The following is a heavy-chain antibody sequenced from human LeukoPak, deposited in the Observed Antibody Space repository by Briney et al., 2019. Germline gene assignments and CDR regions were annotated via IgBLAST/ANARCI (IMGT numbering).Heavy chain of an antibody. CDR1: GGSISSSSYY. Sequence: PSETLSPTCTVSGGSISSSSYYWGWIRQPPGKGLEWIGSIYYSGSTYYNPSLKSRVTISVDTSKNQFSLKLSSVTAADTAVYYCARGSRGRYYYGSGSSWTNWGQGTLVTVFS. V-gene: IGHV4-39*07. D-gene: IGHD3-10*01. CDR2: IYYSGST. CDR3: ARGSRGRYYYGSGSSWTN. J-gene: IGHJ4*02.